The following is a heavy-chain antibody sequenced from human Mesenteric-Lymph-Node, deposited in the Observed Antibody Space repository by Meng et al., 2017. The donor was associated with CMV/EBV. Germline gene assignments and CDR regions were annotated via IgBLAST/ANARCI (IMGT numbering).Heavy chain of an antibody. CDR2: INHSGSI. CDR1: GGSFTDYY. Sequence: GSLRLSCAVYGGSFTDYYWSWIRQPPGKGLEWIGEINHSGSINYNPSFKSRVTISVDTSKNQFSLMLSSVTAADTAVYYCARYRSSSWDWYFDLWGRGTLVTVSS. J-gene: IGHJ2*01. CDR3: ARYRSSSWDWYFDL. D-gene: IGHD6-6*01. V-gene: IGHV4-34*01.